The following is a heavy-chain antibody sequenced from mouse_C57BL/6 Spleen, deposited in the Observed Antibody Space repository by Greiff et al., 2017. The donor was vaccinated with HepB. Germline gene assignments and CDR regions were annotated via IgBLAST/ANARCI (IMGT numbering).Heavy chain of an antibody. CDR1: GFTFSDYY. J-gene: IGHJ1*03. D-gene: IGHD1-1*01. CDR2: INYDGSST. Sequence: EVKVVESEGGLVQPGSSMKLSCTASGFTFSDYYMAWVRQVPEKGLEWVANINYDGSSTYYLDSLKSRFIISRDNAKNILYLQMSSLKSEDTATYYCAREPHYYGSSFWYFDVWGTGTTVTVSS. CDR3: AREPHYYGSSFWYFDV. V-gene: IGHV5-16*01.